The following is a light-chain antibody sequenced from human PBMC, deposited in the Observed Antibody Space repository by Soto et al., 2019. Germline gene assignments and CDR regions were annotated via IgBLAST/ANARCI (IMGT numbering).Light chain of an antibody. Sequence: EIVMTQSPATLSVSPGERATLSCRASQSVSSNLAWYQQKPGQAPRLLIYDESTRSTGIPARFSGSGSGTEFTLTISSLQSEDSAVYYCQQYNSWPHTFGGGTKVEIK. J-gene: IGKJ4*01. CDR1: QSVSSN. CDR3: QQYNSWPHT. V-gene: IGKV3D-15*01. CDR2: DES.